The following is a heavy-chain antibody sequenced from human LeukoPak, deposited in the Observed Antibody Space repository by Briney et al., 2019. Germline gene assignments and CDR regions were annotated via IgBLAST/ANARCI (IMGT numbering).Heavy chain of an antibody. V-gene: IGHV4-38-2*01. J-gene: IGHJ4*02. CDR2: IYNSGST. CDR1: GYSISSTYY. CDR3: ARNSSGNYFDY. Sequence: SETLSLTCAVSGYSISSTYYWGWIRQPPGKELEWIGSIYNSGSTHYNPSLKSRVTISVDTSKNQFSLKLTSVTAADTAVYYCARNSSGNYFDYWGQGTLVTVSS. D-gene: IGHD1-26*01.